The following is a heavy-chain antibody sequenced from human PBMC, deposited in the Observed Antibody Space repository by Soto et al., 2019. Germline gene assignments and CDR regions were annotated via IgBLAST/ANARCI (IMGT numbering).Heavy chain of an antibody. Sequence: QVQLVQSGAEVKKPGASVKVSCKASGYTFTSYYMHWVRQAPGQGLEWMGIINPSGGSTSYAQKFQGRVTMTRDTSTSTVYMELSSLRSEDTAVYYCARDRPSGPVADHDAFDIWGQGTMVTVSS. CDR1: GYTFTSYY. J-gene: IGHJ3*02. V-gene: IGHV1-46*03. CDR3: ARDRPSGPVADHDAFDI. CDR2: INPSGGST. D-gene: IGHD2-15*01.